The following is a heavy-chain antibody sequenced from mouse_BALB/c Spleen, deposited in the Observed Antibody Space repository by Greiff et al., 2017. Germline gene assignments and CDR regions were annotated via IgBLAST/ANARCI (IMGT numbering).Heavy chain of an antibody. Sequence: DVKLVESGPSLVKPSQTLSLTCSVTGDSITSGYWNWIRKFPGNKLEYMGYISYSGSTYYNPSLKSRISITRDTSKNQYYLQLNSVTTEDTATYYCARSRGYDGYYFDYWGQGTTLTVSS. J-gene: IGHJ2*01. CDR2: ISYSGST. D-gene: IGHD2-14*01. CDR3: ARSRGYDGYYFDY. CDR1: GDSITSGY. V-gene: IGHV3-8*02.